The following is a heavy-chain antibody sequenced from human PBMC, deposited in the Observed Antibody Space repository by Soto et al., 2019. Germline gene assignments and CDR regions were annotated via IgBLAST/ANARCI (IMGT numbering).Heavy chain of an antibody. J-gene: IGHJ4*01. CDR2: ISGTSTYI. V-gene: IGHV3-21*01. CDR1: GFTFSSYT. Sequence: EVQLVESGGGLVKPGGSLRLSCAGSGFTFSSYTMNWVRQAPGKGLEWVASISGTSTYIHYADSVKGRFTISRDNAKKSLYLEMNRLRAEDTTVYYCARVIIVRRGYFAFWGHGTLVTVSS. D-gene: IGHD2-2*01. CDR3: ARVIIVRRGYFAF.